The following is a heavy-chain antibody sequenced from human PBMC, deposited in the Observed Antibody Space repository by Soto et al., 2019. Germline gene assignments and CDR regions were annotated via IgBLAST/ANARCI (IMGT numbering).Heavy chain of an antibody. CDR3: ARAGGTTVTGLWHFDS. CDR2: IWYDGTQK. D-gene: IGHD4-17*01. CDR1: GFTFNTYS. J-gene: IGHJ4*02. V-gene: IGHV3-33*01. Sequence: PGGSLRLSCAASGFTFNTYSMHWVRQPPGKGLEWLAAIWYDGTQKYYADSVKGRFIISRDNSKKTLYLEMNSLRAEDTAVYYCARAGGTTVTGLWHFDSWGQGTRVTVSS.